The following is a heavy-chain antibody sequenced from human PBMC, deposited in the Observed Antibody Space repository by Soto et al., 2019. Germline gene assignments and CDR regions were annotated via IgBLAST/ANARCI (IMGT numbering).Heavy chain of an antibody. CDR1: GGTFSSYA. Sequence: ASVKVSCKASGGTFSSYAISWVRQAPGQGLEWMGGIIPILGIANYAQKFQGGVTITADKSTSTAYMELSSLRSEDTAVYYCARDRIEDCSGGSCDNYFDYWGQGTLVTVSS. CDR2: IIPILGIA. D-gene: IGHD2-15*01. CDR3: ARDRIEDCSGGSCDNYFDY. J-gene: IGHJ4*02. V-gene: IGHV1-69*10.